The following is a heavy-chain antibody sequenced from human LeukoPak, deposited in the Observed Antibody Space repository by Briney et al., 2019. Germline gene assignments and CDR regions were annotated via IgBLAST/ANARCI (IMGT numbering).Heavy chain of an antibody. CDR1: GFTLSSSW. V-gene: IGHV3-7*01. CDR2: IKQDGSEK. CDR3: AKVHKESSAWSH. Sequence: GGSLRLSCGASGFTLSSSWMSWVRQAPGKGLEWVANIKQDGSEKYYVDSVKGRFTISRDNAKNSLYLQMNRLRAEDTAIYYCAKVHKESSAWSHWGQGTLVTVSS. D-gene: IGHD6-13*01. J-gene: IGHJ4*02.